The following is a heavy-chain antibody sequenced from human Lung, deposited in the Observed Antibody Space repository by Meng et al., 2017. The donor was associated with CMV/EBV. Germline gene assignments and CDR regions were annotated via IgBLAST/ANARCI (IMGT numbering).Heavy chain of an antibody. CDR3: AREGQLYSSSWYAFDY. Sequence: SXTXSLXCAVYGGSFSGYYWSWIRQPPGKGLEWIGEINHSGSTNYNPSLKSRVTISVDTSKNQFSLKLSSVTAADTAVYYCAREGQLYSSSWYAFDYSGQGTLVTVSS. V-gene: IGHV4-34*01. J-gene: IGHJ4*02. CDR1: GGSFSGYY. CDR2: INHSGST. D-gene: IGHD6-13*01.